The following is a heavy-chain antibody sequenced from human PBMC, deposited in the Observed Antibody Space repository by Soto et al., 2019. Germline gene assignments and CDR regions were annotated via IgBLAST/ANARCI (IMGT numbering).Heavy chain of an antibody. D-gene: IGHD3-16*01. CDR1: GYTFSDFD. Sequence: QAHLEQSGAELKRPGASVKVSCKASGYTFSDFDINWLRQASGQGPEWMGWMNAKSGDTFFHQRVRGKFNMTSDTSLSTAYMEVGSLTSHDTAIYYCARGNPFNYAGFDVWGQGTTVAVSS. J-gene: IGHJ6*02. CDR3: ARGNPFNYAGFDV. V-gene: IGHV1-8*01. CDR2: MNAKSGDT.